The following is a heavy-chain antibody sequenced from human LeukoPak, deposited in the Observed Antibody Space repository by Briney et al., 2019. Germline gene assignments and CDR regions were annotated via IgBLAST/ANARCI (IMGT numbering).Heavy chain of an antibody. CDR3: ARDLYASDTAMVPYDAFDI. Sequence: GASVKVSCKASGGTFSSYAISWVRQAPGQGLEWMGGIIPIFGTANYAQKFQGRVTITTDESTSTAYMELSSLRSEDTAVYYCARDLYASDTAMVPYDAFDIWGQGTMVTVSS. D-gene: IGHD5-18*01. J-gene: IGHJ3*02. CDR1: GGTFSSYA. CDR2: IIPIFGTA. V-gene: IGHV1-69*05.